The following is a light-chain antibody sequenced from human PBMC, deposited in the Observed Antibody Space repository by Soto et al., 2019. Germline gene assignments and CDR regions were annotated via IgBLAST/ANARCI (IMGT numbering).Light chain of an antibody. CDR1: SSNIGAGYD. Sequence: QSVLTQSPSVSGAPGQRVTISCAGNSSNIGAGYDVHWYKQLPGTAPKVLIYGNDNLPLGVPDRFSGSKSGTSGSLVISGLQAEDEADYYCQSYDSSLSRFVFGSGTKVTVL. J-gene: IGLJ1*01. V-gene: IGLV1-40*01. CDR3: QSYDSSLSRFV. CDR2: GND.